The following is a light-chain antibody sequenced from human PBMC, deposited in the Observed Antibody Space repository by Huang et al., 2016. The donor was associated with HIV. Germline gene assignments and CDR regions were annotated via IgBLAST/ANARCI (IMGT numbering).Light chain of an antibody. Sequence: DIQMTQSPSSLSAPVGASVTIPCRASQSISSYLNWSHQKPGSAPKVLIYAATSLQSGVPSRFSVSEAGTDFTLTINNLQPEYSAIYYCQQTYITPLTFGQGTKLEIK. CDR3: QQTYITPLT. CDR1: QSISSY. CDR2: AAT. V-gene: IGKV1-39*01. J-gene: IGKJ2*01.